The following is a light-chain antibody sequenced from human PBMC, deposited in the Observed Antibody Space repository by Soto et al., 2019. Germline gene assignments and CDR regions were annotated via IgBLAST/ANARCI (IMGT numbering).Light chain of an antibody. V-gene: IGLV2-14*02. Sequence: QSALTQPASVSGSPGQSITISCTGTSSDVGSYNLVSWYQQHPGKAPKLMIYEVSKRPSGVSNRFSGSKSGNTASLTISGLQAEDEADYYSSSYTSSSTYVFGTGTKVTVL. J-gene: IGLJ1*01. CDR3: SSYTSSSTYV. CDR2: EVS. CDR1: SSDVGSYNL.